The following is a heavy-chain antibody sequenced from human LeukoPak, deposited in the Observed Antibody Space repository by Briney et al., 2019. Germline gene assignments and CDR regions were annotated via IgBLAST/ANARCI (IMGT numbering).Heavy chain of an antibody. Sequence: PSETLSLTXAVYGGSFSGYYWSWIRQPPGKGLEWIGEINHSGSTNYNPSLKSRVTISVDTSKNQFSLKLSSVTAADTAVYYCASNCGGDCYRSSRPPFDYWGQGTLVTVSS. CDR1: GGSFSGYY. D-gene: IGHD2-21*02. CDR2: INHSGST. J-gene: IGHJ4*02. V-gene: IGHV4-34*01. CDR3: ASNCGGDCYRSSRPPFDY.